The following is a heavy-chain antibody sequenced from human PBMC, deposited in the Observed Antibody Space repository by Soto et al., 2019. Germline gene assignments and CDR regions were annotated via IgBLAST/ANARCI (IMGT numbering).Heavy chain of an antibody. J-gene: IGHJ4*02. V-gene: IGHV3-9*01. D-gene: IGHD5-12*01. CDR3: AKEKDGYNPFDY. CDR2: ISWNSGSI. CDR1: GFTFDDYA. Sequence: LRLSCAASGFTFDDYAMHWVRQAPGKGLEWVSGISWNSGSIGYADSVKGRFTISRDNAKNSLYLQMNSLRAEDTALYYCAKEKDGYNPFDYWGQGTLVTVSS.